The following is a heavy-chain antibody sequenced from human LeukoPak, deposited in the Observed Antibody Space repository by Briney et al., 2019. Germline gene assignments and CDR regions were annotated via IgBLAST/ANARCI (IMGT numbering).Heavy chain of an antibody. J-gene: IGHJ4*02. Sequence: PGGSLRLSCAASGFIYSNYGMNWVRQAPGKGLERVSYISGSGTYIDYADSVKGRFTISRDNAKNSLYLQMNSLRAEDTAVYYCARGHSSGYYPKYWGQGTLVTVSS. D-gene: IGHD3-22*01. V-gene: IGHV3-21*05. CDR3: ARGHSSGYYPKY. CDR1: GFIYSNYG. CDR2: ISGSGTYI.